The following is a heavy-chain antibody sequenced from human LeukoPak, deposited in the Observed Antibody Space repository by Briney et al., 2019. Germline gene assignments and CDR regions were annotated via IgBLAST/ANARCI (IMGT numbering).Heavy chain of an antibody. CDR1: GGSISSYY. CDR2: IYYSGST. V-gene: IGHV4-59*08. D-gene: IGHD3-10*01. J-gene: IGHJ5*02. CDR3: ARHSNYGSGSYYRYWFDP. Sequence: PPETLSLTCTVSGGSISSYYWSWIRQPPGKGLEWIGYIYYSGSTNYNPSLKSRVTISVDTSKNQFSLKLSSVTAADTAVYYCARHSNYGSGSYYRYWFDPWGQGTLVTVSS.